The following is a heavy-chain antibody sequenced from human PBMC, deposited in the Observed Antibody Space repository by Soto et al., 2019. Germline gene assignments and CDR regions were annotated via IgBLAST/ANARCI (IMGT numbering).Heavy chain of an antibody. CDR3: ARGRYGDY. CDR2: ISAHNGNT. Sequence: QVHLVQSGAEVKKPGASVKVSCKASGYTFTSDGITWVRQAPGQGLEWMGWISAHNGNTDYAQKLQGRVIVTRDTSTSTPYMELRSLISDDPAVYYCARGRYGDYWGQGALVTVSS. J-gene: IGHJ4*02. D-gene: IGHD1-1*01. CDR1: GYTFTSDG. V-gene: IGHV1-18*01.